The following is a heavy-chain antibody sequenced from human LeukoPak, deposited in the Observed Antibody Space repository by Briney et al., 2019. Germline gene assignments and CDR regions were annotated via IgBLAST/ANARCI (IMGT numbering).Heavy chain of an antibody. J-gene: IGHJ4*02. V-gene: IGHV1-2*02. CDR3: ARVTASVGYSSGWHYFDY. D-gene: IGHD6-19*01. CDR2: INPNSGGT. Sequence: ASVKVSCKASGYTFTGYYMHWVRQAPGQGLEWMGWINPNSGGTNDAQKFQGRVTMTSNTSISTAYMELSRLRSDDTAVYYCARVTASVGYSSGWHYFDYWRQGPGVPVTS. CDR1: GYTFTGYY.